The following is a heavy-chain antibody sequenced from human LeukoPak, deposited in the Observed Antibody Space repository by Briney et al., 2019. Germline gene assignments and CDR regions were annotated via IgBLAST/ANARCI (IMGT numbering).Heavy chain of an antibody. D-gene: IGHD6-13*01. CDR2: INHSGST. CDR3: ARGSRIAAPGQSVYYFDS. CDR1: GGSFSGYY. J-gene: IGHJ4*02. V-gene: IGHV4-34*01. Sequence: SETLSLTCAVYGGSFSGYYWSWIRQPPGKGLEWIGEINHSGSTNYNPSLKSRVALSIDTSKTQFSLRLSSVTAADTAVYYCARGSRIAAPGQSVYYFDSWGQGTLVTVSS.